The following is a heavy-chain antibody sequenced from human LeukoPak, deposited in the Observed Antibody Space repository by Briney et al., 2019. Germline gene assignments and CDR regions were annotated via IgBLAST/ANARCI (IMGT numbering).Heavy chain of an antibody. CDR1: GYTFTSYY. CDR3: ARDGCSSTSCYTGYYFDY. CDR2: INPSGGST. Sequence: ASVKVSCKASGYTFTSYYMHWVRQAPGQGLEWMGIINPSGGSTSYAQKFQGRVTMTRDTSTSTVYMELSSLRSEDTAVYYCARDGCSSTSCYTGYYFDYWGQGTLVTVSS. D-gene: IGHD2-2*02. V-gene: IGHV1-46*01. J-gene: IGHJ4*02.